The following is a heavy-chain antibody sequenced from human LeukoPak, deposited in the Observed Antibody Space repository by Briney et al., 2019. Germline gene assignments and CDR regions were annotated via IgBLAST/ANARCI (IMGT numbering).Heavy chain of an antibody. CDR3: ATGAGLYDF. CDR2: ISGSGSTI. V-gene: IGHV3-11*04. D-gene: IGHD2-15*01. Sequence: PGGSLRLSCAASGFTFSDYYMSWIRQAPGKGLEWVSYISGSGSTIYYADSVKGRFTISRDDAKNSLYLHLNSLRADDTAVYYCATGAGLYDFWGQGTLVTVSS. J-gene: IGHJ4*02. CDR1: GFTFSDYY.